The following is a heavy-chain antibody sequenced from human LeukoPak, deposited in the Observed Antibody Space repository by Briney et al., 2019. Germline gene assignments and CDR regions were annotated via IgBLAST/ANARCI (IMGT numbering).Heavy chain of an antibody. CDR2: ISGSGGST. J-gene: IGHJ4*02. CDR3: AKRGVVIRVILVGFHKEAYYFDS. D-gene: IGHD3-22*01. V-gene: IGHV3-23*01. Sequence: GGSLRLSCAVSGITLSNYGMSWVRQAPGKGLEWVAGISGSGGSTNYADSVKGRFAISRDNRKNTLYLQMNSLRAEDTAVYFCAKRGVVIRVILVGFHKEAYYFDSWGQGALVTVSS. CDR1: GITLSNYG.